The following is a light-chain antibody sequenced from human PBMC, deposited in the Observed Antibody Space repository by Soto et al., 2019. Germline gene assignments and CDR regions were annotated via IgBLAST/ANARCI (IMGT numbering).Light chain of an antibody. J-gene: IGKJ2*01. Sequence: VLTQSPATLSLSPGERATLSCRASQSIHTSFAWYQQKSGKPPRLVIYDSTLRANGVPDRFGGSRSGTEFTLTINSLEPEDYAVYYCQQYNTWPYTFVQGTRLEI. CDR1: QSIHTS. CDR3: QQYNTWPYT. CDR2: DST. V-gene: IGKV3-11*01.